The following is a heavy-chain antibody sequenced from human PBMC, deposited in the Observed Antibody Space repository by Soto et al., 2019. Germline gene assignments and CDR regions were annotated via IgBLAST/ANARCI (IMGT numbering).Heavy chain of an antibody. D-gene: IGHD3-16*01. J-gene: IGHJ6*02. CDR2: INPSGGDT. CDR1: GYTFSSYY. CDR3: ARGLNDYSTSSGRRSAQRGYYYAMDV. Sequence: QVQLVQSGAEVKKPGASVKVSCKASGYTFSSYYMHWVRQAPGQGLEWMGIINPSGGDTGDGKKFQRRVTMTRDTSTSTVYMELSSLTSEDTAVYYCARGLNDYSTSSGRRSAQRGYYYAMDVWGQGTAVTVS. V-gene: IGHV1-46*01.